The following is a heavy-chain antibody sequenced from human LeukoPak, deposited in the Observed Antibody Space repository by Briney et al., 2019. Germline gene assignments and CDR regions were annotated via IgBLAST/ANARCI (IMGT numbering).Heavy chain of an antibody. D-gene: IGHD5-18*01. CDR1: GFTFSNYA. V-gene: IGHV3-23*01. Sequence: PGGSLRLSCAASGFTFSNYAMSWVRQAPGKGLEWVSATSGSGTTTSYAHSVKGRFTISRDNSKNTLYLQVNSLRAEDTAIYYCAKRLGYNFDYWGQGTLVTVSS. CDR2: TSGSGTTT. J-gene: IGHJ4*02. CDR3: AKRLGYNFDY.